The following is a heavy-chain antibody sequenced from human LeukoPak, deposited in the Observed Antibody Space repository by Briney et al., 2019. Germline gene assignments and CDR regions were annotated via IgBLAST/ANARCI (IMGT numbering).Heavy chain of an antibody. D-gene: IGHD3-10*01. Sequence: PGGSLRLSCAASGFTFSTYVMGWVRQAPGKGLEWVSGISASGGSTYSADSVKGRFTISRDNSKNTLSLQMNTLRVEDTAVYYCAKGGMVRGEYDYWGQGTLVTVSS. CDR1: GFTFSTYV. CDR2: ISASGGST. CDR3: AKGGMVRGEYDY. J-gene: IGHJ4*02. V-gene: IGHV3-23*01.